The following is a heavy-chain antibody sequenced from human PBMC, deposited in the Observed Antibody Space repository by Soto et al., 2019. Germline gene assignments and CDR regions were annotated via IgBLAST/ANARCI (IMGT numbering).Heavy chain of an antibody. J-gene: IGHJ6*02. CDR3: ARARMQLWPNYYCDGLDV. CDR2: IYSGGST. D-gene: IGHD5-18*01. Sequence: EVQLVESGGGLVQPGGSLRLSCAASGFTVSTNFMTWVRQAPGKGLEWVSVIYSGGSTFYADSVKGRFTITRDNSKNTVYFQMNSLRVEDTAVYYCARARMQLWPNYYCDGLDVWGQGTTVTVSS. CDR1: GFTVSTNF. V-gene: IGHV3-66*01.